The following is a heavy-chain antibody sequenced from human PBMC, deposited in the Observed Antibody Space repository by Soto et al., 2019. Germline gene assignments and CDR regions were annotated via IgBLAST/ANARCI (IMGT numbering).Heavy chain of an antibody. CDR3: ARGYQPYRSRSYYKAGDNWFDP. CDR1: GGSISSSNW. Sequence: SETLSLTCAVSGGSISSSNWWSWVRQPPGKGLEWIGEIYHSGSTNYNPSLKSRVTISVDKSKNQFSLKLSSVTAADTAVYYCARGYQPYRSRSYYKAGDNWFDPWGQGTLVTVSS. D-gene: IGHD3-10*01. J-gene: IGHJ5*02. V-gene: IGHV4-4*02. CDR2: IYHSGST.